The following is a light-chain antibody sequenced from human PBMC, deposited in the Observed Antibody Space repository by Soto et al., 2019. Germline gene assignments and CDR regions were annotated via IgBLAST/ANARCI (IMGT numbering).Light chain of an antibody. Sequence: DIQMTQSPSTLSGSVGDIVTITCRASQTISSWLAWYQQKPGKATKLLIYKASTLKSGVPSRFSGSGSGADFTLTIRSLQPEDSATYYCLHDYSYPRTFGQGTTVDIK. CDR1: QTISSW. V-gene: IGKV1-5*03. CDR2: KAS. J-gene: IGKJ1*01. CDR3: LHDYSYPRT.